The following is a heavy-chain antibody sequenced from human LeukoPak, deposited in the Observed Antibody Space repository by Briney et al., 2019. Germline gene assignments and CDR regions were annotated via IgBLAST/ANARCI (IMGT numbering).Heavy chain of an antibody. Sequence: SESRSLTCILSGDSLMNFYWGWVRPTPKGGRGWVGYIYYNGSTYYHPFLKRRISMSVDPYNNQYSLKLHAVTDADTAVYCCTRNEYSSSAGHDAFDIWGKGTMVTV. CDR1: GDSLMNFY. CDR2: IYYNGST. D-gene: IGHD6-6*01. J-gene: IGHJ3*02. V-gene: IGHV4-59*12. CDR3: TRNEYSSSAGHDAFDI.